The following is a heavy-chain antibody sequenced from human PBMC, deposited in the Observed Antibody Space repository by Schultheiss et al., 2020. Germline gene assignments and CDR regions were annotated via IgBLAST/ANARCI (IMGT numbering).Heavy chain of an antibody. V-gene: IGHV3-30*18. CDR3: AKERGLGIFLSEFDP. Sequence: GGSLRLSCAASGFTFNDYGMHWVRQAPGKGLEWVAAISYDGSNKYYADSVKGRFTISRDNPKNTLYLQMNSLRAEDTAVYYCAKERGLGIFLSEFDPWGQGTLVTVSS. CDR2: ISYDGSNK. J-gene: IGHJ5*02. D-gene: IGHD7-27*01. CDR1: GFTFNDYG.